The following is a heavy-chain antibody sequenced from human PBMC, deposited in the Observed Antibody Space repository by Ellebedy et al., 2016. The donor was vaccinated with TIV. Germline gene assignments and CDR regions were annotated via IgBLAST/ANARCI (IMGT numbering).Heavy chain of an antibody. V-gene: IGHV3-30*18. J-gene: IGHJ4*02. Sequence: PGGSLRLSCAPSGFAFSSYAMHWVRQAPGKGLERVAVIANDESGRHYADSVKGRFTISRDNSKNTLDLQMNSLRVEDTAVYYCVKGGYDRSGYYAPPVECWGQGTLVTVSS. CDR1: GFAFSSYA. CDR3: VKGGYDRSGYYAPPVEC. D-gene: IGHD3-22*01. CDR2: IANDESGR.